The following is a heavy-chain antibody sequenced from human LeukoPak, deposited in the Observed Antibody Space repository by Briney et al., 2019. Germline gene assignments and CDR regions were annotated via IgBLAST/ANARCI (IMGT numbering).Heavy chain of an antibody. Sequence: GASVKVSCKASGYTFTGYYMHWVRQAPGQGLEWMGRINPNSGGTNYAQKFQGRVTMTRDTSISTAYMELSRLRSDDTAVYYCAGSMIVVEAYDYWGQGTLLTVSS. CDR3: AGSMIVVEAYDY. D-gene: IGHD3-22*01. J-gene: IGHJ4*02. V-gene: IGHV1-2*06. CDR1: GYTFTGYY. CDR2: INPNSGGT.